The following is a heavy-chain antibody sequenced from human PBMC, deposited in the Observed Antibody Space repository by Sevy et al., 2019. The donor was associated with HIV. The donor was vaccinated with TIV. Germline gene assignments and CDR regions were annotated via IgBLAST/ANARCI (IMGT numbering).Heavy chain of an antibody. CDR2: IKPDGSDK. CDR1: GFTFRTYW. J-gene: IGHJ4*02. V-gene: IGHV3-7*01. CDR3: ARLSSPMPDSGWYDFFDH. Sequence: GSLRLSCAASGFTFRTYWMSWVRQAPGKGLEWVANIKPDGSDKNYMDSVKGRFTISRENAKDSLYLHVSSLGAEDTAVYYCARLSSPMPDSGWYDFFDHWGQGTLVTVSS. D-gene: IGHD6-19*01.